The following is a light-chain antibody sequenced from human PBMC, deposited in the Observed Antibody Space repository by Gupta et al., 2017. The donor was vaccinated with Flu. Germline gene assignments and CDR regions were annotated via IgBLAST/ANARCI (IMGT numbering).Light chain of an antibody. CDR1: SSNSGAGYD. V-gene: IGLV1-40*01. J-gene: IGLJ3*02. Sequence: TISCTGSSSNSGAGYDVNWYQQLPGTAPKLLTYRNSNRPSGVPDRFSGSKSGTSASLAITGLQAEDEADYYCQSFDSSLSGARVFGGGTKLTVL. CDR3: QSFDSSLSGARV. CDR2: RNS.